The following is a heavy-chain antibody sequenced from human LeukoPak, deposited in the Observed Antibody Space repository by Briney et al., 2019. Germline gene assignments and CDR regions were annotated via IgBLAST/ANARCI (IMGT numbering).Heavy chain of an antibody. J-gene: IGHJ4*02. CDR2: ISSSSSYI. D-gene: IGHD3-10*01. Sequence: PGGSLRLSCAASGFTFSSYSMNWVRQAPGKGLEWVSSISSSSSYIYYADSVKGRFTISRDNAKNSLYLQMNSLRAEDTAVYYCARDLGDYYGSGSSTFDYWGQGTLVTVSS. CDR3: ARDLGDYYGSGSSTFDY. V-gene: IGHV3-21*01. CDR1: GFTFSSYS.